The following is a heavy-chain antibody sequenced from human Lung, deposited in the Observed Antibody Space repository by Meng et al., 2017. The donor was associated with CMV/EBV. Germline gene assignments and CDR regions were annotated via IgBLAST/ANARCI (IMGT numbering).Heavy chain of an antibody. CDR2: INPDSGGT. Sequence: SXXVSXXVSGYTFSGYYIHWVRQAPGQGLEWMGWINPDSGGTRYSQKFQYRVTMTRDTSINTAYMELSRLRSDDTAVYYCSRGAPFFRDAFDLWGQGTMVTVSS. J-gene: IGHJ3*01. V-gene: IGHV1-2*02. D-gene: IGHD3-16*01. CDR3: SRGAPFFRDAFDL. CDR1: GYTFSGYY.